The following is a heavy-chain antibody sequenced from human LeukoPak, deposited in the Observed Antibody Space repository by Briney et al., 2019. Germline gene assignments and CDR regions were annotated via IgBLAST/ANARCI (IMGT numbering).Heavy chain of an antibody. V-gene: IGHV4-34*01. CDR2: INHSGST. J-gene: IGHJ6*03. D-gene: IGHD3-22*01. Sequence: SETLSLTCAVYGGSFSGYYWSWIRQPPGKGLEWIGEINHSGSTNYNPSLKCRVTISVDTAKNQFSLKLSSVTAADTAVYYCARGPLYYYDSSGYYYYYYMDVWGKGTTVTVSS. CDR1: GGSFSGYY. CDR3: ARGPLYYYDSSGYYYYYYMDV.